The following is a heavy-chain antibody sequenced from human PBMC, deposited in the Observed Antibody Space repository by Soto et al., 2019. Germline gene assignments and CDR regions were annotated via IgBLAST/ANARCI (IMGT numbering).Heavy chain of an antibody. Sequence: PSETLSLTGAVSGGSISSGGYSWSWIRQPPGKGLEWIGYIYHSGSTYYNPYLKSRVTISVDTSKNQFSLKLRSVTAADTAVYYCARDFGEPWFGFFDPWGQGTLVTVSS. CDR2: IYHSGST. CDR1: GGSISSGGYS. D-gene: IGHD3-10*01. V-gene: IGHV4-30-2*01. CDR3: ARDFGEPWFGFFDP. J-gene: IGHJ5*02.